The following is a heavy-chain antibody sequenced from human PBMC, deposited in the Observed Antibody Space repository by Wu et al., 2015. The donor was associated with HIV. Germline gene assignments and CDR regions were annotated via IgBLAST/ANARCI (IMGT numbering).Heavy chain of an antibody. CDR2: IIPIFDAT. Sequence: QVQLVQSGAEVKKPGSSVKVSCKASGGTFSSYAIIWVRQAPGQGLEWMGGIIPIFDATKYAQKFQDRVAMTRDTSIDTAFMDLSRLKFDDTAVYYCARARRPVADALELDLWGQGTLVTVSS. J-gene: IGHJ4*02. V-gene: IGHV1-69*05. CDR1: GGTFSSYA. CDR3: ARARRPVADALELDL. D-gene: IGHD6-19*01.